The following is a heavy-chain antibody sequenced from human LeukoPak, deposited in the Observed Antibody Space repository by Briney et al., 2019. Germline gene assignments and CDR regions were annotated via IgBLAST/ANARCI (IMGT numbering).Heavy chain of an antibody. J-gene: IGHJ4*02. CDR2: IYYSGST. Sequence: SETLSLTCTVSGGSISSSSYYWGWIRQPPGKGLEWIGSIYYSGSTYYNPSLKSRVTISVDTSKNQFSLKLSSVTAADTAVYYCRGVIVNFYFDYWGQGTLVTVSS. CDR3: RGVIVNFYFDY. V-gene: IGHV4-39*07. CDR1: GGSISSSSYY. D-gene: IGHD3-16*02.